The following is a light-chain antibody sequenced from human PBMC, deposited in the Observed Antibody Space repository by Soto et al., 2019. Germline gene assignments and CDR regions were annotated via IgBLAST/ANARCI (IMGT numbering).Light chain of an antibody. V-gene: IGKV3-20*01. Sequence: LVLTPSTGTMSLSPVQISQVSLLYIQRLSASDIAWYQQKPGQAPKFLIYGVSSRATGIPDRFSGSGSGTDFTLTISRLEPEDFAVYHCQQYGSSPLINFGKGTRLEIK. CDR3: QQYGSSPLIN. CDR2: GVS. CDR1: QRLSASD. J-gene: IGKJ5*01.